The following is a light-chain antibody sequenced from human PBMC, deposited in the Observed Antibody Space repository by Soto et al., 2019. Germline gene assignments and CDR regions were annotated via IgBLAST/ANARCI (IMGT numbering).Light chain of an antibody. J-gene: IGLJ3*02. CDR1: SGSIASNY. V-gene: IGLV6-57*03. CDR3: QSYDSSINWV. CDR2: EDN. Sequence: NFMLTQPHSVSESPGKTVTISCTRSSGSIASNYVQWYQRRPGSAPTTVIYEDNQRPSGVPDRFSGSIDSSSNSASLTISGLKTEDEADYYCQSYDSSINWVFGGGTKLTVL.